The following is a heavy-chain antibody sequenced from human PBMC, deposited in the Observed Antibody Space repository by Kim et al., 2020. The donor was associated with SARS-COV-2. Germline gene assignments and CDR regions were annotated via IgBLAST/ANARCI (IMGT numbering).Heavy chain of an antibody. Sequence: SETLSLTCAVYGGSFSGYYWSWIRQPPGKGLEWIGEINHSGSTNYNPSLKSRVTISVDTSKNQFSLKLSSVTAADTAVYYCARGPQDIVSRGLYYYGMDVWGQGTTVTVSS. CDR3: ARGPQDIVSRGLYYYGMDV. CDR1: GGSFSGYY. J-gene: IGHJ6*02. CDR2: INHSGST. V-gene: IGHV4-34*01. D-gene: IGHD2-15*01.